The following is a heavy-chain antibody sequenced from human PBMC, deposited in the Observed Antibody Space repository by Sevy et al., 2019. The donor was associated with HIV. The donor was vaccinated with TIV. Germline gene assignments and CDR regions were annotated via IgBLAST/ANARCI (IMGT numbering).Heavy chain of an antibody. V-gene: IGHV3-23*01. D-gene: IGHD3-10*01. J-gene: IGHJ6*02. CDR2: LSGSGLST. CDR3: AKVSYYDSGTVIPRGMDV. Sequence: GGSLRLSCVASGFTFDNNAMYWVRQAPGKGLEWVSALSGSGLSTNYAGSVRGRFTISRDISKRTLFLQMNSLRAEDTAIYYCAKVSYYDSGTVIPRGMDVWGQGTTVTV. CDR1: GFTFDNNA.